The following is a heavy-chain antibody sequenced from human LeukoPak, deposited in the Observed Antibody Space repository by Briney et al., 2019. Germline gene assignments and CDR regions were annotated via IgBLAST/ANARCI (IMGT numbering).Heavy chain of an antibody. V-gene: IGHV4-59*01. D-gene: IGHD1-14*01. CDR2: IYYSGST. CDR1: GGSISSYY. J-gene: IGHJ4*02. Sequence: PSETLSLTCTVSGGSISSYYWSWIRQPPGKGLEWIGYIYYSGSTNYNPSLKSRVTISVDTSKNQFSLKLSSVTAADTAVYYCARSPLNHFDYWGQGTLVTVSS. CDR3: ARSPLNHFDY.